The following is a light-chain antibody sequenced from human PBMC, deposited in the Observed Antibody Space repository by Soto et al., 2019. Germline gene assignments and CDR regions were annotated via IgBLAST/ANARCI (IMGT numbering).Light chain of an antibody. CDR2: RAS. CDR1: QGITSW. CDR3: HQTTTFPLS. Sequence: DIQMTQSPSSVSASVGDRVTITCRASQGITSWLAWYQQKPGKAPKLLIYRASNLQSGVPSRFSGRGPGTDFTLNISCLQPAGFAPYYCHQTTTFPLSFGGGTKVEIK. V-gene: IGKV1-12*01. J-gene: IGKJ4*01.